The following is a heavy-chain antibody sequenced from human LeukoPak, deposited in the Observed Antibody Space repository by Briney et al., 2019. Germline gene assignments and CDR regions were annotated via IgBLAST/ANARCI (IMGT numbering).Heavy chain of an antibody. J-gene: IGHJ5*02. CDR1: GFTFSSYE. V-gene: IGHV3-48*03. D-gene: IGHD6-19*01. CDR2: ISSSGSTI. Sequence: PGGSLRLSCAASGFTFSSYEMNWVRQAPGKGLEWVSYISSSGSTIYYADSAKGPFTISRDNAKNSLYLQMNSLRAEDTAVYYCAKGYSNGYGAWGQGTLVTVSS. CDR3: AKGYSNGYGA.